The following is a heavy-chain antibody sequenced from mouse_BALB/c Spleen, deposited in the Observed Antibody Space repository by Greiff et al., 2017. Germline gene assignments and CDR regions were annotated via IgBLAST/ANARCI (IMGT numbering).Heavy chain of an antibody. J-gene: IGHJ1*01. Sequence: VQLQQSGPELMKPGASVKISCKASGYSFTSYYMHWVKQSHGKSLEWIGYIDPFNGGTSYNQKFKGKATLTVDKSSSTAYMHLSSLTSEDSAVYYCARSYYGNYFDVWGAGTTVTVSS. CDR2: IDPFNGGT. V-gene: IGHV1S135*01. CDR3: ARSYYGNYFDV. D-gene: IGHD2-10*01. CDR1: GYSFTSYY.